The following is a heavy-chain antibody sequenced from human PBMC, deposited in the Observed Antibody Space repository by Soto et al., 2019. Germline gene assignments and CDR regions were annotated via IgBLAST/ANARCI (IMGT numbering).Heavy chain of an antibody. CDR1: GYTFIRYG. V-gene: IGHV1-18*01. D-gene: IGHD2-8*01. CDR3: TGTMGWGCLRSDNTSVYHCPGGGYYDNFVKKLNSYVPTV. J-gene: IGHJ6*02. CDR2: ISPYNDYT. Sequence: QVQLVQSAAEVKKPGASVKVTCKASGYTFIRYGITWVRQAPGQGLEWVGWISPYNDYTEYAQKFHGRVTMTTDTDNKEYAHTSHAKVTCTTNTSSKTGTMGWGCLRSDNTSVYHCPGGGYYDNFVKKLNSYVPTVGGQGTT.